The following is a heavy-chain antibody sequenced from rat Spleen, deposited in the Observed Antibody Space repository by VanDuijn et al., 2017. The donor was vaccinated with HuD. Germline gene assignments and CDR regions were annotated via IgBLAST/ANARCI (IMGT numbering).Heavy chain of an antibody. Sequence: EVQLQESGPGLVKPSQSLSLTCSVTGYSITSSYRWNWIRRFPGNKLEWMGYINSAGSTNYNPSLKSRISITRDTSKNQFFLHVNSVTTEDTAAYYCTRGPAPDYWGQGVMVTVSS. CDR3: TRGPAPDY. CDR2: INSAGST. CDR1: GYSITSSYR. J-gene: IGHJ2*01. V-gene: IGHV3-3*01. D-gene: IGHD3-1*01.